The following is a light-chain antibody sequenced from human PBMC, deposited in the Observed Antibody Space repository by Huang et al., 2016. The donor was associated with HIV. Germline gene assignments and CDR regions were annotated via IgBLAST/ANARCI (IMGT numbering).Light chain of an antibody. J-gene: IGKJ2*01. CDR2: GAS. CDR3: QQRDNWPPMYT. CDR1: QMVSRH. V-gene: IGKV3-11*01. Sequence: EIVLTQSPDTLSLSPGERATLSCRASQMVSRHLAWYQHKPGPSPRLLIYGASNRAAGIPARFSGRGSGTDFALSISSLEPEDFAVYYCQQRDNWPPMYTFGQGTKLEIK.